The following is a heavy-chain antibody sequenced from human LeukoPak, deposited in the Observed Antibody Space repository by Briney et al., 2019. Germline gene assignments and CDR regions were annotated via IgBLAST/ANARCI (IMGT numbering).Heavy chain of an antibody. CDR3: ARDVGGGWYPFDY. J-gene: IGHJ4*02. CDR1: GYTFTSYA. CDR2: INAGNGNT. D-gene: IGHD6-19*01. Sequence: GASVKVSCKASGYTFTSYAMHWVRQAPGQRLEWMGWINAGNGNTKYSQKFQGRVTITRDTSASTAYMELSSLRSEDTAVYYCARDVGGGWYPFDYWGQGTLVTVSS. V-gene: IGHV1-3*01.